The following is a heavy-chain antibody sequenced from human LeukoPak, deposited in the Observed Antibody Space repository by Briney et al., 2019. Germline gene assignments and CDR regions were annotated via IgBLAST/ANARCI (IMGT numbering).Heavy chain of an antibody. CDR3: ARNIAAAGTVGVYYYGMDV. CDR1: GFTFTSYG. CDR2: IWYDGSKK. V-gene: IGHV3-33*01. D-gene: IGHD6-13*01. J-gene: IGHJ6*02. Sequence: GGSLRLSCAASGFTFTSYGMHWVRQAPSKGLEWVAVIWYDGSKKSYADSVTGRSTISRDNSKNTLYLQMNSLRAEDTAVYYCARNIAAAGTVGVYYYGMDVWGQGTTVTVSS.